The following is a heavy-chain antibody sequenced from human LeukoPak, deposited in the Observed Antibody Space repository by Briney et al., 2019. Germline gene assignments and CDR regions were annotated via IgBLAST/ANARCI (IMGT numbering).Heavy chain of an antibody. J-gene: IGHJ4*02. CDR3: AKWGDYDILTGYYVSDF. CDR1: GFIFRNYA. D-gene: IGHD3-9*01. CDR2: ITGSGDTT. V-gene: IGHV3-23*01. Sequence: GGSLRLSCAASGFIFRNYAMSWVRQAPGEGLEWVSAITGSGDTTYYADSVKGRFTISRDNSKNTLYVEMNTLRAEDTAVYYCAKWGDYDILTGYYVSDFWSQGTLVTVSS.